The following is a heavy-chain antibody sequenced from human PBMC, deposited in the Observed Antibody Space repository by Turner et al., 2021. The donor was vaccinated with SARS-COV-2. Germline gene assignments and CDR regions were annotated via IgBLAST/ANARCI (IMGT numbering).Heavy chain of an antibody. D-gene: IGHD2-8*01. CDR1: GYRLIELS. V-gene: IGHV1-24*01. Sequence: QVQLVQSGAEVKKPGASVKVSCKVSGYRLIELSMHWVRQAPGKGLGWMGGFGPEDGETIYAQKFQDRVTMTEDTSTDTAYMELSSLRSEDTAVYYCATAPPYCANGVCPNWFDPWGQGTLVTVSS. CDR3: ATAPPYCANGVCPNWFDP. J-gene: IGHJ5*02. CDR2: FGPEDGET.